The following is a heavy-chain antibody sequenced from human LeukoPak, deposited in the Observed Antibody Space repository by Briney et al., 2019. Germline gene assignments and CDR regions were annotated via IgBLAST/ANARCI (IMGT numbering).Heavy chain of an antibody. D-gene: IGHD3-3*01. CDR3: AREAKPYYDFWSEYYYYMDV. CDR2: IYHSGST. CDR1: GGSISSSNW. Sequence: SETLSLTCAVSGGSISSSNWWSWVRQPPGKGLEWIGEIYHSGSTNYNPSLKSRVTISVDKSKNQFSLKLSSVTAADTAVYYCAREAKPYYDFWSEYYYYMDVWGKGTTVTVSS. J-gene: IGHJ6*03. V-gene: IGHV4-4*02.